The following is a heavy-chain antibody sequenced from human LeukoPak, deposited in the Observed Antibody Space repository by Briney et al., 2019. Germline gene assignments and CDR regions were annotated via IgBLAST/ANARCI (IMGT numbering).Heavy chain of an antibody. V-gene: IGHV4-34*01. CDR1: GGSFSGYY. D-gene: IGHD6-13*01. J-gene: IGHJ4*02. CDR2: INHSGST. Sequence: SETLSLTCAVYGGSFSGYYWSWIRQSPGKGLEWIGEINHSGSTNYNPSLKSRVTISVDTPKNQFSLKLSSVTAADTAVYYCAGIWAAADVDYWGQGTLVTVSS. CDR3: AGIWAAADVDY.